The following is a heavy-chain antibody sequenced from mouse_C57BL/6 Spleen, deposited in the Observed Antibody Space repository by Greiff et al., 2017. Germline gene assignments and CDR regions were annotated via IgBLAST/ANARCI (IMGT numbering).Heavy chain of an antibody. CDR1: GYTFTSYG. CDR3: ATSYYSNYVGFAY. V-gene: IGHV1-81*01. D-gene: IGHD2-5*01. Sequence: VQLQESGAELARPGASVKLSCKASGYTFTSYGISWVKQRTGQGLEWIGEIYPRSGNTYYNEKFKGKATLTADKSSSTAYMQLSSLTSEDSAVYFCATSYYSNYVGFAYWGQGTLVTVSA. CDR2: IYPRSGNT. J-gene: IGHJ3*01.